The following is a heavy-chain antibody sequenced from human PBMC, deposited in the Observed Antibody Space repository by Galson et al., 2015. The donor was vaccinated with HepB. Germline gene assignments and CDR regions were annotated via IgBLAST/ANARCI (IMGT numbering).Heavy chain of an antibody. CDR3: ATDYPVGRSGLLDS. Sequence: SLRLSCAASGFTFSSYTMSWVRQAPGKGLEWLSYISSGSNNMYYADSVKGRFTITRDNAKNSLYLQMNSLRAEDTAVYYCATDYPVGRSGLLDSWGQGTLVTVSS. CDR1: GFTFSSYT. CDR2: ISSGSNNM. V-gene: IGHV3-48*04. D-gene: IGHD2-15*01. J-gene: IGHJ4*02.